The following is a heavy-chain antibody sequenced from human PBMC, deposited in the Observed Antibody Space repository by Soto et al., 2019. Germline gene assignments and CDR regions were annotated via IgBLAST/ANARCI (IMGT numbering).Heavy chain of an antibody. D-gene: IGHD4-17*01. CDR3: ARRGYGGSYWYFDL. CDR1: GSITSSTYY. Sequence: QLQLQESGPGLVKPSETLSLTCAVSGSITSSTYYWGWVRQPPGKGLEWIGIIYYSGGTYYYNPSLKSRVSISVDTSRNQFTLQLSSVTAADTAVYYCARRGYGGSYWYFDLWGRGTLVTVSS. V-gene: IGHV4-39*01. J-gene: IGHJ2*01. CDR2: IYYSGGT.